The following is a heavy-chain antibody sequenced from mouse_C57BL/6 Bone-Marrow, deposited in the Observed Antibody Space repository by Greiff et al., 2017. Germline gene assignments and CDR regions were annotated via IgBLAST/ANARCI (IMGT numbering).Heavy chain of an antibody. CDR2: IYPRDGST. J-gene: IGHJ3*01. Sequence: VQLQQSGPELVKPGASVKLSCKASGYTFTSYDINWVKQRPGQGLEWIGWIYPRDGSTKYNEKFKGKATLTVATSSSTAYMELHSLTSEDSAVYFCARGYYGNWFAYWGQGTLVTVSA. CDR1: GYTFTSYD. D-gene: IGHD2-1*01. CDR3: ARGYYGNWFAY. V-gene: IGHV1-85*01.